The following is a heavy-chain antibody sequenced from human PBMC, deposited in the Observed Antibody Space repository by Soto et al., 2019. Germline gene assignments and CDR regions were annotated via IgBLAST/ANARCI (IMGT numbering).Heavy chain of an antibody. V-gene: IGHV4-59*08. CDR1: GGSISSYY. CDR3: ARHPTWSGYYAHGAFDI. Sequence: SETLSLTCTVSGGSISSYYWSWIRQPPGKGLEWIGYIYYSGSTNYNPSLKSRVTISVDTSKNQFSLKLSSVTAADTAVYYCARHPTWSGYYAHGAFDIWGQGTMVTVSS. D-gene: IGHD3-3*01. CDR2: IYYSGST. J-gene: IGHJ3*02.